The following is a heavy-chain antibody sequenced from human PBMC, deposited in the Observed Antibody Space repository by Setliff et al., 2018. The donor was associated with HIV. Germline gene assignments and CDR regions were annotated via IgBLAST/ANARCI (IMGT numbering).Heavy chain of an antibody. D-gene: IGHD5-18*01. CDR2: IYGGGST. V-gene: IGHV3-66*01. Sequence: PGGSLRLSCAASGFTVSSNYMSWVRQAPGKGLEWVSVIYGGGSTYYADSVKGRFTISRDNSKNTLYLQMNSLRAEDTAVYYCARTLRAAAMGYFDYWGQGTLVTVSS. CDR3: ARTLRAAAMGYFDY. J-gene: IGHJ4*02. CDR1: GFTVSSNY.